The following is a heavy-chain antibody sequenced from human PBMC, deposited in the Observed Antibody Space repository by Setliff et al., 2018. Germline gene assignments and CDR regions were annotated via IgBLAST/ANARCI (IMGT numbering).Heavy chain of an antibody. V-gene: IGHV4-34*01. CDR3: ARTDDYYNFYAY. Sequence: SETLSLTCAVSGGSFSYYYWSWVRQSPGRGLEWIGRRGPNGSTNYNPSLGSRATISFDSSKIELSLKLASVTAADTAVYYCARTDDYYNFYAYWGQGTLVTVSS. J-gene: IGHJ4*02. CDR2: RGPNGST. D-gene: IGHD3-3*01. CDR1: GGSFSYYY.